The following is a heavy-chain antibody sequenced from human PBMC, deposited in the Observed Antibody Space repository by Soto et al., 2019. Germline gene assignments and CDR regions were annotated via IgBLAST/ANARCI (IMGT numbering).Heavy chain of an antibody. J-gene: IGHJ6*02. Sequence: GGSLRLSCAASGFTFSSYEMNWVRQAPGKGLEWVSYISSSGSTIYYADSVKGRFTISRDNAKNSLYLQMNSLRAEDEAAYYCAREYSSTYYYYYGMDVWGQGTTVTVSS. D-gene: IGHD6-13*01. CDR2: ISSSGSTI. CDR3: AREYSSTYYYYYGMDV. CDR1: GFTFSSYE. V-gene: IGHV3-48*03.